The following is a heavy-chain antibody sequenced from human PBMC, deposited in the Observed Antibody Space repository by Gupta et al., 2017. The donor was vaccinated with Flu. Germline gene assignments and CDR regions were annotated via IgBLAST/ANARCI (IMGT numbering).Heavy chain of an antibody. D-gene: IGHD6-19*01. CDR3: ARVTAKFSSGWSYYFDY. J-gene: IGHJ4*02. CDR1: AYTFTSYG. CDR2: ISAYNGNT. V-gene: IGHV1-18*01. Sequence: QVQLVQSGAEVKKPGASVKVSCKASAYTFTSYGISWVRQAPGQGLEWMGWISAYNGNTNYAQKLQGRVTMTTDTSTSTAYMELRSLRSDDTAVYYCARVTAKFSSGWSYYFDYWGQGTLVTVSS.